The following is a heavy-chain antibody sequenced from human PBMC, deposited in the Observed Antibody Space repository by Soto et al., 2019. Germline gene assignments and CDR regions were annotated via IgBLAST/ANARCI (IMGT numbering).Heavy chain of an antibody. J-gene: IGHJ4*02. CDR2: INGDGSTT. CDR3: ARPRYDVSRTPFDH. Sequence: EVQLVESGGALVQPGGSLRLSCAASGFTFSSYWMHWVRQAPGKGLVWVSRINGDGSTTTYADSVKGRFIISRDNAKNMLYLQMNSLTAEDTAVYYCARPRYDVSRTPFDHWGQGTLVTVSS. D-gene: IGHD3-22*01. CDR1: GFTFSSYW. V-gene: IGHV3-74*01.